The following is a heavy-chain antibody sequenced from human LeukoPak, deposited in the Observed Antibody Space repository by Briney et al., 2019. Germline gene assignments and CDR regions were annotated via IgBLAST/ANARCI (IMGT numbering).Heavy chain of an antibody. CDR3: ARGVRIAVAGYIDY. J-gene: IGHJ4*02. CDR2: MSYDGSNK. Sequence: GGSLRLSCAASGFTFSTYAMHWVRQAPGKGLEWVAAMSYDGSNKNYADSVKGRFTISRDNSKNTLYLQMNSLRAEDTAVYYCARGVRIAVAGYIDYWGQGTLVTVSS. CDR1: GFTFSTYA. D-gene: IGHD6-19*01. V-gene: IGHV3-30*04.